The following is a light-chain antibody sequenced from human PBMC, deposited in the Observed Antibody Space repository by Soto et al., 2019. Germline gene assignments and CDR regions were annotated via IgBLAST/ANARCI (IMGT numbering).Light chain of an antibody. V-gene: IGKV3-20*01. CDR3: QQYGRPWT. J-gene: IGKJ1*01. Sequence: EIVLTQSPGTLSLSPGERATLSCRASQSVSSSYLAWYQQKPGQAPRLLIYGASSRATGISDRFRGSGSGTDFTLTISRLEPADFAVYYCQQYGRPWTFGQGTKVEIK. CDR2: GAS. CDR1: QSVSSSY.